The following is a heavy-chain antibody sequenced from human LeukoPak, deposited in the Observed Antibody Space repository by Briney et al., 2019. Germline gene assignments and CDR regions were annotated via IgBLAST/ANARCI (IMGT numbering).Heavy chain of an antibody. CDR3: ARDAALFANSGYYYLW. CDR1: GGTFTRSG. V-gene: IGHV1-69*01. CDR2: IIPMFGTG. D-gene: IGHD3-22*01. Sequence: GASVKVSCKASGGTFTRSGISWVRQAPGQGLEWMGGIIPMFGTGNYAQKFQGRLTITADESTTPAYMELSRPRSDDTVIYYSARDAALFANSGYYYLWWGQGTRLPVSS. J-gene: IGHJ4*02.